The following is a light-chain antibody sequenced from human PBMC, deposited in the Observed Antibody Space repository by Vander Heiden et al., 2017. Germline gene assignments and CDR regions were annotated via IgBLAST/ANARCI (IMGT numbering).Light chain of an antibody. CDR3: QQSYSILVFT. V-gene: IGKV1-39*01. J-gene: IGKJ3*01. Sequence: DIQMTQSPSSLSASVGDRVTITCRASQSISTYLNWYQHKPGKAPKLLIYTASSLHSGVPSRFSGSGSGTAFNLTISSLQPEDFATYYCQQSYSILVFTFPPGIKVDVK. CDR1: QSISTY. CDR2: TAS.